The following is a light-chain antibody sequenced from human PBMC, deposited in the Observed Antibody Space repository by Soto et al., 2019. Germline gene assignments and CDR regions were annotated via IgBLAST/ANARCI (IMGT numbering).Light chain of an antibody. CDR1: SSDVGGYNY. Sequence: QSVLTQPRSVSGSPGQSVTISCTGTSSDVGGYNYVSWYQQHPGKAPKLMIYDVSKRPSGVPDRFSGSKSGNTASLTISGLRAEDEADYYCCSYAGSYTRYVFGTGTKLTVL. J-gene: IGLJ1*01. V-gene: IGLV2-11*01. CDR2: DVS. CDR3: CSYAGSYTRYV.